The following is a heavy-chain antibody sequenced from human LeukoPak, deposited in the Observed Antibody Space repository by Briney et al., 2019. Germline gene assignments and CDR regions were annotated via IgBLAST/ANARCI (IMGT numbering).Heavy chain of an antibody. V-gene: IGHV3-48*01. CDR2: IGIDSGNT. CDR1: GSTFSDYS. J-gene: IGHJ4*02. D-gene: IGHD1-1*01. CDR3: ARDYKFAFDN. Sequence: GGSLRLSCAASGSTFSDYSMNWARQARGKGREWISYIGIDSGNTNYADAVKGRFTISADKAKNSLYLQMRSLRVEDTAVYYCARDYKFAFDNWGQGTLVTVSS.